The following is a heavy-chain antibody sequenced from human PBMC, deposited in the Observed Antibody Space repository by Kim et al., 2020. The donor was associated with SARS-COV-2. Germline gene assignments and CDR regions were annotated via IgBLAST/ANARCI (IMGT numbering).Heavy chain of an antibody. CDR1: GFTFSSYG. D-gene: IGHD6-13*01. J-gene: IGHJ6*01. CDR2: ISYDGSNK. V-gene: IGHV3-30*18. Sequence: GGSLRLSCAASGFTFSSYGMHWVRQAPGKGLEWVAVISYDGSNKYYADSVKGRFTISRDNSKNTLYLQMNSLRAEDTAVYYCAKDLGVNSILSWYYSGM. CDR3: AKDLGVNSILSWYYSGM.